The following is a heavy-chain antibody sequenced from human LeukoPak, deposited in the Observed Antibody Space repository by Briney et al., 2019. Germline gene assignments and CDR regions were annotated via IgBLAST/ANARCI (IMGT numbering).Heavy chain of an antibody. Sequence: PSETLSLTCTVSGGSISSYYWSWIRQPPGKGLGWIGYIYYSGSTNYNPSLKSRVTISVDTSKNQFSLKLSSVTAADTAVYYCARLKFTAMVDYWGQGTLVTASS. D-gene: IGHD5-18*01. V-gene: IGHV4-59*08. CDR2: IYYSGST. CDR1: GGSISSYY. J-gene: IGHJ4*02. CDR3: ARLKFTAMVDY.